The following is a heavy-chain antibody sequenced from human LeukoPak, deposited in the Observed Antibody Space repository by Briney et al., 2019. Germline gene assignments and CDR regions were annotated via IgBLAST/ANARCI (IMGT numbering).Heavy chain of an antibody. CDR3: ARDLSGVAGYTYGRGIDY. J-gene: IGHJ4*02. CDR2: IKKDGSEK. D-gene: IGHD5-18*01. CDR1: GFTFSNYW. Sequence: GGSLRLSCAASGFTFSNYWMSWVRQAPGKGLEWVANIKKDGSEKYYVDSVKGRFTISRDNAKTSLYLQMNSLRAEDTAVYYCARDLSGVAGYTYGRGIDYWGQGTLVTVSS. V-gene: IGHV3-7*01.